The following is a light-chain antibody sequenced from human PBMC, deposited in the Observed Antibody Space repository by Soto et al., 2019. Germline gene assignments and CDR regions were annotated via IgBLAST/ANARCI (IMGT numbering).Light chain of an antibody. J-gene: IGKJ5*01. V-gene: IGKV1-5*01. CDR2: DAS. CDR1: QSISSW. CDR3: QHADSFPLIT. Sequence: DIQMTQTPSTLSASARDRVTITCRASQSISSWLTWYQQKPGKAPKLLIYDASSLESGVPSRFSGSGSGTDFTLTISSLQPEDFATYYCQHADSFPLITFGQGTRLEI.